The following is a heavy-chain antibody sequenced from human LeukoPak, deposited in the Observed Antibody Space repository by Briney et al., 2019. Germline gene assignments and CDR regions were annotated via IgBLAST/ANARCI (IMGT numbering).Heavy chain of an antibody. J-gene: IGHJ3*02. Sequence: GGSLRLSCAASGFSFSSYDMHWVRQATGKGLEWVSTIGTAGNTYYPGSVKGRFTISRENAKNSLYLQMNSLRAGDTAVYYCARGMVRGVIGYASDIWGQGTMVTVSS. D-gene: IGHD3-10*01. V-gene: IGHV3-13*04. CDR3: ARGMVRGVIGYASDI. CDR2: IGTAGNT. CDR1: GFSFSSYD.